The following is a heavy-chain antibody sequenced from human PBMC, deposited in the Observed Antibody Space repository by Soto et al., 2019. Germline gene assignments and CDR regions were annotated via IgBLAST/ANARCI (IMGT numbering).Heavy chain of an antibody. CDR2: INHSGST. V-gene: IGHV4-34*01. J-gene: IGHJ4*02. Sequence: SETLSLTCAVYGGSFSGYYWSWIRQPPGKGLEWIGEINHSGSTNYNPSLKSRVTISVDTSKNQFSLKLISVTAADTAVYYCARGSSSGWFDYWGQGTLVTVSS. CDR3: ARGSSSGWFDY. CDR1: GGSFSGYY. D-gene: IGHD6-19*01.